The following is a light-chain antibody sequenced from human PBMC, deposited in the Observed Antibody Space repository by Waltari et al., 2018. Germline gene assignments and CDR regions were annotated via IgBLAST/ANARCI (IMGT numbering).Light chain of an antibody. CDR3: CSFAGRNVYV. V-gene: IGLV2-23*01. CDR2: EGN. CDR1: GSDVGPYNL. Sequence: QSALTQPAPVSGSPAQSIPIPCTGTGSDVGPYNLVTRYQQLPAKVPKRLIYEGNKRPLGVSDRVSGSKSGNTASLTISGLQAEDEGDYYCCSFAGRNVYVFGTGTKVTVL. J-gene: IGLJ1*01.